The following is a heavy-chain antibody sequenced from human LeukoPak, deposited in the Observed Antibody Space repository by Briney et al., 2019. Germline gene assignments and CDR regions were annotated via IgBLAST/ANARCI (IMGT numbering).Heavy chain of an antibody. CDR2: QRNSVST. V-gene: IGHV4-59*07. J-gene: IGHJ5*02. CDR1: GSPISTYS. Sequence: SDTLSLTCTVSGSPISTYSWMWIRQPPGNGLDWIGCQRNSVSTNYNPSLKSRVTMSLDTSKILFSLKLSSVTAADTAVYYCARGDMMLRGVIDEMDPWGQGTLVTVSS. D-gene: IGHD3-10*01. CDR3: ARGDMMLRGVIDEMDP.